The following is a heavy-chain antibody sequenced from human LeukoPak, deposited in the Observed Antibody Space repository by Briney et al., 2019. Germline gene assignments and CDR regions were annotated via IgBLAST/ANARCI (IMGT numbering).Heavy chain of an antibody. CDR3: ARDYYYGMDV. V-gene: IGHV4-59*12. CDR2: IHYTGSS. J-gene: IGHJ6*02. CDR1: GGSISGDY. Sequence: SETLSLTCTVSGGSISGDYWSWLRQPPGKGLEWIGYIHYTGSSNYNPSLKSRVTMSVDTSKNQFSLKLSSVTAADTAVYYCARDYYYGMDVWGQGTTVTVSS.